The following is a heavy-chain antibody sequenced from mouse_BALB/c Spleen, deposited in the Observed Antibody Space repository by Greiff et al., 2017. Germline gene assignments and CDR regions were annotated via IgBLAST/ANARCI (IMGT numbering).Heavy chain of an antibody. CDR2: ISSGGGST. V-gene: IGHV5-12-1*01. Sequence: EVKLVESGGGLVKPGGSLKLSCAASGFAFSSYDMSWVRQTPEKRLEWVAYISSGGGSTYYPDTVKGRFTISRDNAKNTLYLQMSSLKSEDTAMYYCARGNYWYAMDDWGQGTSVTVSS. D-gene: IGHD2-1*01. J-gene: IGHJ4*01. CDR3: ARGNYWYAMDD. CDR1: GFAFSSYD.